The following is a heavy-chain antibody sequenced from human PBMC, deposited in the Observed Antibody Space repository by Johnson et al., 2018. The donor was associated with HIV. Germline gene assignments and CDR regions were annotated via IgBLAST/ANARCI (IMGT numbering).Heavy chain of an antibody. J-gene: IGHJ3*02. D-gene: IGHD3-3*01. Sequence: QVQLVESGGGVVQPGGTLRPSCEASGFPFSNYGMNWARTAPGKGLRGGAFIRYDENIKYYADSVKGGFSVSRDNSKNTLHLQMNSLRAEDTAVYYCTKGRIFGVVMEAFDIWGQGTMVTVSS. CDR3: TKGRIFGVVMEAFDI. CDR1: GFPFSNYG. V-gene: IGHV3-30*02. CDR2: IRYDENIK.